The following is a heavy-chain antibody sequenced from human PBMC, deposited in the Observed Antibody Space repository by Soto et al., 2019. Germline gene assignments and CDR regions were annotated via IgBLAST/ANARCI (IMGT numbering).Heavy chain of an antibody. Sequence: LRLSCAASGFTFSNACMTWVRQAPGKGLEWVSVISGSGFTTYYADSVKGRFTISRDNSKNTLYVQMDSLRVEDTALYYCAKVRESAATGHFDYWGQGTLVTVSS. J-gene: IGHJ4*02. CDR1: GFTFSNAC. V-gene: IGHV3-23*01. CDR2: ISGSGFTT. D-gene: IGHD6-13*01. CDR3: AKVRESAATGHFDY.